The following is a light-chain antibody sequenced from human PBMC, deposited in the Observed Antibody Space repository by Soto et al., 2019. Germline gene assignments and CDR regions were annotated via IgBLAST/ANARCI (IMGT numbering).Light chain of an antibody. CDR2: AAS. Sequence: DIQMTQSPSTLSAGVGDRVTITCRASQRISTYLNWYQQNPGKAPTLLIYAASTLQSGVPSRFSGRGSGTDFTLTINTLQPEDFATYFCQQCYSSPRTFGQGTKVEIK. CDR1: QRISTY. V-gene: IGKV1-39*01. CDR3: QQCYSSPRT. J-gene: IGKJ1*01.